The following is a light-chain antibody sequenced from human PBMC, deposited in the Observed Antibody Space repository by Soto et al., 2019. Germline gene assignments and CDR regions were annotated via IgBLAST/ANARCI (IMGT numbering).Light chain of an antibody. V-gene: IGKV1-6*01. CDR3: LQDINCPWT. CDR1: QGIGNA. J-gene: IGKJ1*01. CDR2: GAY. Sequence: IHMTQSPSSLSASVGDRVTISCRASQGIGNALGWYQQKPRKPPKVLIYGAYNLQRGVPPRFSGSGSGTDFTLAISSLQPEDSATYYCLQDINCPWTFGQGTKVAIK.